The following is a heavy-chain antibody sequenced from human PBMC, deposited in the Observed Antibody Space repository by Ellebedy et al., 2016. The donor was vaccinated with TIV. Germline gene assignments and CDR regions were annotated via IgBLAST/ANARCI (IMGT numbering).Heavy chain of an antibody. CDR2: IYSGGST. J-gene: IGHJ4*02. D-gene: IGHD2/OR15-2a*01. CDR3: ARGVLSGY. CDR1: GFTVGNNF. V-gene: IGHV3-53*01. Sequence: PGGSLRLSCAASGFTVGNNFMSWVRQAPGKGLEWVSLIYSGGSTDYADSVKGRFTISRDNSKNTVYLQMNSLRAEDTAVYYCARGVLSGYWGQGTLVTVSS.